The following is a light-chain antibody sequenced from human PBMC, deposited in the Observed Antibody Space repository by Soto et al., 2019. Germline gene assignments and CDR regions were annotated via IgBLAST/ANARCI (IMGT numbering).Light chain of an antibody. J-gene: IGLJ2*01. V-gene: IGLV1-44*01. CDR2: GSN. CDR1: SSNIGSNT. CDR3: AVWDDSLNGVI. Sequence: QPVLTQPPSASGPPGQRVTISCSGSSSNIGSNTVNWYQQFPGTAPKLLIYGSNQRPSRVSDRFSGSKSGTAASLAISGLQSEDEADYYCAVWDDSLNGVIFGGGTKVTVL.